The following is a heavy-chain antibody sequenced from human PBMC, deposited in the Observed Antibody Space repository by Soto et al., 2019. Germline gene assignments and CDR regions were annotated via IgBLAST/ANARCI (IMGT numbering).Heavy chain of an antibody. Sequence: QVQLVQSGAEVKKPGASVKVSCKASGYTFTTYDINWVRQATGQGLEWMGWVNPNNGNTDYAQKFQGRVTMTRNTSINTAYMELSSLRSEDTAVYYCAITYYYDSSGLDAFEIWGQGTMVTVSS. D-gene: IGHD3-22*01. CDR1: GYTFTTYD. V-gene: IGHV1-8*01. CDR2: VNPNNGNT. J-gene: IGHJ3*02. CDR3: AITYYYDSSGLDAFEI.